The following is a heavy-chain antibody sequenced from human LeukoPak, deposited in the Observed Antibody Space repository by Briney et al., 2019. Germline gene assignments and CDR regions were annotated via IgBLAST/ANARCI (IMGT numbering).Heavy chain of an antibody. D-gene: IGHD5-24*01. CDR1: GYSISSGYY. Sequence: PSETLSLTCTVSGYSISSGYYWGWIRQPPGKGLEWIGEINHSGSTNYNPSLKSRVTISVDTSKNQFSLKLSSVTAADTAVYYCARHGRWLRSGNWFDPWGQGTLVTVSS. CDR3: ARHGRWLRSGNWFDP. V-gene: IGHV4-38-2*02. CDR2: INHSGST. J-gene: IGHJ5*02.